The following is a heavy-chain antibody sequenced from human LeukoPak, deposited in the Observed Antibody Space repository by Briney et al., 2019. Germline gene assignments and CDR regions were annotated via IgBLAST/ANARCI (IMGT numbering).Heavy chain of an antibody. J-gene: IGHJ4*02. CDR1: GFTLSTYS. V-gene: IGHV3-21*01. CDR2: ITSSSSYI. D-gene: IGHD1-1*01. CDR3: AKDWNDLHD. Sequence: PGGSLRLSCAASGFTLSTYSMNWVRQAPGKGLEWVSSITSSSSYIYYADSVKGRFTISRDNAQNSLYLQMHSLRGEDTAVYYCAKDWNDLHDWGQGTLVTVSS.